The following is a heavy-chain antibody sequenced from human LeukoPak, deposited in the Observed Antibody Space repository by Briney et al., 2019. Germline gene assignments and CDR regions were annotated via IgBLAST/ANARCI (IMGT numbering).Heavy chain of an antibody. CDR2: VDPEDGET. J-gene: IGHJ3*02. CDR3: ATVRGIVVGGAFDI. D-gene: IGHD2-15*01. V-gene: IGHV1-69-2*01. Sequence: ASAKVSCKVSGYTFTDYYMHWVQQAPGKGLEWMGLVDPEDGETIYAEKFQGRVTITADTSTDTAYMELSSLRSEDTAVYYCATVRGIVVGGAFDIWGQGTMVTVSS. CDR1: GYTFTDYY.